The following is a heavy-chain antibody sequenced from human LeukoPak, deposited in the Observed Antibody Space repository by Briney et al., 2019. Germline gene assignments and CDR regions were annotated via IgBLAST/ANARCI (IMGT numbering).Heavy chain of an antibody. CDR3: ASRYYDFWSGYLDDY. V-gene: IGHV3-66*01. Sequence: SGGSLRLSCAASGFTVSSNYMSWVRQAPGKGLEWVSVIYSGGSTYYADSVKGRFTISRDNAKNSLYLQMNSLRAEDTAVYYCASRYYDFWSGYLDDYWGQGTLVTVSS. D-gene: IGHD3-3*01. CDR1: GFTVSSNY. J-gene: IGHJ4*02. CDR2: IYSGGST.